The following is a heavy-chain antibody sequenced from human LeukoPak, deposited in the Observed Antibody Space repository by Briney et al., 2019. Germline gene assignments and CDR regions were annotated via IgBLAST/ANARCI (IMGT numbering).Heavy chain of an antibody. CDR1: GYTFTGYF. J-gene: IGHJ4*02. Sequence: SVKVSCKASGYTFTGYFMHWVRQAPGQGLEWMGGIIPIFGTANYAQKFQGRVTITADESTSTAYMELSSLRSEDTAVYYCARGIVNYYDSSGYPLAVDYWGQGTLVTVSS. D-gene: IGHD3-22*01. CDR3: ARGIVNYYDSSGYPLAVDY. V-gene: IGHV1-69*13. CDR2: IIPIFGTA.